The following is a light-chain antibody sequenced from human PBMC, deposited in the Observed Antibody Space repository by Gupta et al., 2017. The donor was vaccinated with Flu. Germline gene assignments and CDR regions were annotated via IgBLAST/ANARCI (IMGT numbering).Light chain of an antibody. CDR1: QSVSSN. CDR3: QQYNNWPLT. Sequence: EIVMTQSPATLSASPGERATLPCRASQSVSSNLAWYQQKPGQAPKLLIYGASTRATGIPARFSGSGSGTDFTLTISSLQSEDFAVYYCQQYNNWPLTFGQGTKVEIK. J-gene: IGKJ4*01. V-gene: IGKV3-15*01. CDR2: GAS.